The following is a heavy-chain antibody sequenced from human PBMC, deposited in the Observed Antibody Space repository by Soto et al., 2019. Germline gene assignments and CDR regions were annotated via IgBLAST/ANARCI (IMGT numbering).Heavy chain of an antibody. V-gene: IGHV1-18*01. CDR2: ISAYNGNT. J-gene: IGHJ5*02. Sequence: ASVKVSCQASGYTFTSYGISWVRQAPGQGLEWMGWISAYNGNTNYAQKLQGRVTMTADTSTSTAYMELRSLRSDDTAVYYCARDPFGVVLNWFDPWGQGTLVTVSS. CDR3: ARDPFGVVLNWFDP. CDR1: GYTFTSYG. D-gene: IGHD3-3*01.